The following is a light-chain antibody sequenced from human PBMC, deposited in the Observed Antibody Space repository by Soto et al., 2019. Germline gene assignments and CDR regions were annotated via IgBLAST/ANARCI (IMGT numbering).Light chain of an antibody. Sequence: DIQMTQSPSTLSASVGYRVTITCRASQSIGNSLAWYQQKPVKAPKNLIYKASSLESGVPSRFSGSGSGTEFTLTISSLQPDDFATYYCQQYNSYPVTFGQGTKLEI. J-gene: IGKJ2*01. CDR1: QSIGNS. V-gene: IGKV1-5*03. CDR3: QQYNSYPVT. CDR2: KAS.